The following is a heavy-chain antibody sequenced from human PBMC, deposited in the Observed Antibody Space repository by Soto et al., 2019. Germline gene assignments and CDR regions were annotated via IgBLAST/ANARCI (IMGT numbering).Heavy chain of an antibody. Sequence: QVQLQQWGAGLLKPSETLSLTCAVYGGSFSGYYWSWIRQPPGKELEWIGEINHSGSTNYNPSLKSRVTISVDTSKNQFSLKLSSVTAADTAVYYCARALTYYYGSGSYFYWGQGTLVTVSS. CDR3: ARALTYYYGSGSYFY. CDR2: INHSGST. D-gene: IGHD3-10*01. J-gene: IGHJ4*02. V-gene: IGHV4-34*01. CDR1: GGSFSGYY.